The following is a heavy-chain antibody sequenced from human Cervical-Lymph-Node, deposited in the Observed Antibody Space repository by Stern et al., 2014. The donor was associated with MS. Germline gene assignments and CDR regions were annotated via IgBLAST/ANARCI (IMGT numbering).Heavy chain of an antibody. CDR1: GFTFDDYA. D-gene: IGHD4-17*01. CDR3: AKDTSPATHYGEFDY. Sequence: EVQLVESGGGLVQPGRSLRLSCAASGFTFDDYAMHWVRQAPGKGLEWVSGISWNSGSIGYADSVKGRFTISRDNAKNSLYLQMNSLRAEDTALYYCAKDTSPATHYGEFDYWGQGTLVTVSS. J-gene: IGHJ4*02. CDR2: ISWNSGSI. V-gene: IGHV3-9*01.